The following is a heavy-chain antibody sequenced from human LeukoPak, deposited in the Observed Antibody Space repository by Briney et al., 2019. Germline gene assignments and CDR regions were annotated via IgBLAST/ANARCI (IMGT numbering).Heavy chain of an antibody. V-gene: IGHV4-34*01. CDR2: INHSGST. D-gene: IGHD3-10*01. CDR3: ARASGGDYGSGSYYKTFDY. CDR1: GGSFSGYY. J-gene: IGHJ4*02. Sequence: SETLSLTCAVYGGSFSGYYWSWIRQPPGKGLEWIGEINHSGSTTYNTSLKSRVTISVDTSKTQFSLKLSSVTAADTAVYYCARASGGDYGSGSYYKTFDYWGQGTLVTVSS.